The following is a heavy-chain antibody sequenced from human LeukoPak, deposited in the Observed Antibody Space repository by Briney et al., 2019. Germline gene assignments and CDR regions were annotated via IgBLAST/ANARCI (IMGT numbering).Heavy chain of an antibody. CDR1: GFTLSSYS. V-gene: IGHV3-48*04. CDR2: ISSSSTSI. Sequence: GGSLRLSCAASGFTLSSYSMNWVRQAPGKGLEWVSYISSSSTSIYYADSVKGRFTISRDNAKNSLYLQMNSLRAEDTAVYHCARSRNLSSIPNWFDPWGKGTLVTVSS. D-gene: IGHD2-21*01. CDR3: ARSRNLSSIPNWFDP. J-gene: IGHJ5*02.